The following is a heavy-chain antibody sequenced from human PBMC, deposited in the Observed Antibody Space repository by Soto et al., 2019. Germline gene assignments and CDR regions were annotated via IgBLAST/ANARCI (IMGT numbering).Heavy chain of an antibody. V-gene: IGHV3-49*03. CDR2: IRGRAYSATT. CDR1: GYTFGGYA. D-gene: IGHD6-6*01. CDR3: TRAAHPHWEICHYYFDS. J-gene: IGHJ4*02. Sequence: GGSLTLSCTASGYTFGGYAMGWIRQAPRKGLEWVTFIRGRAYSATTEYAASVKGRFTISRDDSKSFAYLEMNSLKTEDTAVYYCTRAAHPHWEICHYYFDSWGQGTLVTVSS.